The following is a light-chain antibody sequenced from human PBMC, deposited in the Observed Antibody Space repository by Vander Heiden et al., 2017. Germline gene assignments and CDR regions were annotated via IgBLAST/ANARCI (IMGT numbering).Light chain of an antibody. CDR1: QGISSY. J-gene: IGKJ1*01. CDR2: AAS. CDR3: QHDDSYPRT. Sequence: AIRMTQYPSSFSASTGDRVTITCRASQGISSYLAWYQQKPGKAPKLLIYAASTLQSGVPSRFSGSGSGTDFTLTISCLQSEDFATYYCQHDDSYPRTFGQGTKVEIK. V-gene: IGKV1-8*01.